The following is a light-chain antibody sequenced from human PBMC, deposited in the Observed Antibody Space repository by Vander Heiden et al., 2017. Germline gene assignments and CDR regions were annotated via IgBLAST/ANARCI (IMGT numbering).Light chain of an antibody. CDR1: QSVSSSY. CDR3: QQYGSSPLYT. V-gene: IGKV3-20*01. Sequence: EIVLTQSPGTLSLSPGERATLSCRASQSVSSSYLAWYQQKPGQAPRLLIYGAASRATGIPDRFSGSGSGTDFTLTISRLEPEDVAVCYCQQYGSSPLYTFGQGTKLEIK. J-gene: IGKJ2*01. CDR2: GAA.